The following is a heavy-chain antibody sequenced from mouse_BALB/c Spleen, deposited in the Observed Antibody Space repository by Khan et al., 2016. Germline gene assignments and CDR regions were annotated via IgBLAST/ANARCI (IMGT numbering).Heavy chain of an antibody. J-gene: IGHJ2*02. CDR1: GFTFSSFG. CDR3: ARGNY. Sequence: EVELVESGGGLVQPGGSRKLSCAASGFTFSSFGMHWVRQAPEKGLEWVAFITSGSSAIYYADTVKGRFTVSRDTSKNPLFLQMTSLRSEDTAMAYCARGNYWGQGTSLTVSS. V-gene: IGHV5-17*02. CDR2: ITSGSSAI.